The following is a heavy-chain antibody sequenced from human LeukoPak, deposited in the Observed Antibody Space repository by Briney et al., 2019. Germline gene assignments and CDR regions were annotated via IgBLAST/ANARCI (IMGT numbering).Heavy chain of an antibody. J-gene: IGHJ5*01. V-gene: IGHV4-38-2*01. CDR2: VHRSGRT. CDR1: GYSISDGYH. CDR3: ARGGFYTTTCFDS. D-gene: IGHD2-2*02. Sequence: SETLSLTCGVSGYSISDGYHWGWIRQPPGKGLEWVGSVHRSGRTYYNPSVKSRAIVSADTSGNYFSLRVTSVTAADTAVYYCARGGFYTTTCFDSWGARFLVTVTS.